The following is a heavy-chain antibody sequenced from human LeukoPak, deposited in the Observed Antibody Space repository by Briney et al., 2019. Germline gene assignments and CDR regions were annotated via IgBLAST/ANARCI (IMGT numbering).Heavy chain of an antibody. CDR1: GFTFSSYA. D-gene: IGHD3-3*01. CDR2: ISGCGGST. V-gene: IGHV3-23*01. J-gene: IGHJ4*02. Sequence: GGSPSLSCAASGFTFSSYAMSWVRQAPGKGLAWVSAISGCGGSTYYADSVKGRFTISRDNSKNTLYLQMNSLRAEDTAVYYCAKDYYDFWSGPPARPYSAFLLDYWGQGTLVTVSS. CDR3: AKDYYDFWSGPPARPYSAFLLDY.